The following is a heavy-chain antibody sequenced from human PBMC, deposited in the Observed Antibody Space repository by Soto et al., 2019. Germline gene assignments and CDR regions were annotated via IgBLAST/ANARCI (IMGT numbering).Heavy chain of an antibody. CDR1: GGSISSAY. Sequence: SETLSLTCTVSGGSISSAYWSWIRQPPGKGLEWLGYIYDGGSTNYNPSLKSRVTISVDTSKNQFSLKLSSVTAADTAVYYCARVWFGEFNYYSYGMVVWGQGTTVTVSS. CDR3: ARVWFGEFNYYSYGMVV. V-gene: IGHV4-59*01. D-gene: IGHD3-10*01. J-gene: IGHJ6*02. CDR2: IYDGGST.